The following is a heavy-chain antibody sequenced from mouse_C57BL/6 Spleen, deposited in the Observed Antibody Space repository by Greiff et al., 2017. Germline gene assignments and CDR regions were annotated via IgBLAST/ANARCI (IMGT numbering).Heavy chain of an antibody. V-gene: IGHV14-4*01. CDR3: TTRITTVVARDY. CDR1: GFNIKDDY. Sequence: EVQLQQSGAELVRPGASVKLSCTASGFNIKDDYMHWVKQRPEQGLEWIGWIDPENGDTEYASKFQGKATITADTSSNTAYLQLSCLTSEDTAVYYCTTRITTVVARDYWGQGTTLTVSS. CDR2: IDPENGDT. J-gene: IGHJ2*01. D-gene: IGHD1-1*01.